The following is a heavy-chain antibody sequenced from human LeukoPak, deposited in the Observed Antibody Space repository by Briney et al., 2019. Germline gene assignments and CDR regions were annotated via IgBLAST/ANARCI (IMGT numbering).Heavy chain of an antibody. CDR3: ARVFSSGYSDY. J-gene: IGHJ4*02. CDR1: GFTFDDYG. CDR2: INQDGSQK. V-gene: IGHV3-7*01. Sequence: PGGSLRLSCAASGFTFDDYGLSWVRQAPGKGLEWVANINQDGSQKYHVDSVKGRLTISRDNAKNSLHLQMNSLRAEDTAVYYCARVFSSGYSDYWGQGTLVTVSS. D-gene: IGHD3-22*01.